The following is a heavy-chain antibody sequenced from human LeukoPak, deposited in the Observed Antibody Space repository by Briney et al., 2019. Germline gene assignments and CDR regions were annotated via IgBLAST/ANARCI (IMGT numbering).Heavy chain of an antibody. CDR2: ISHTGGAT. V-gene: IGHV3-23*01. CDR3: ATYSGGNFFDY. Sequence: GGSLRLSCAASGFSFSGYVMSWVRQAPGKGLEWVSSISHTGGATFYADSVRGRFTISRDNSKSTLDLQMSNLRADDTAVYYCATYSGGNFFDYWGQGTLVAVSS. D-gene: IGHD4-23*01. CDR1: GFSFSGYV. J-gene: IGHJ4*02.